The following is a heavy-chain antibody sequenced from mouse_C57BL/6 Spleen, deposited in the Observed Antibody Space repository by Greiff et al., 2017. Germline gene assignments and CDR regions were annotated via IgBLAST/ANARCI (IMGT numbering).Heavy chain of an antibody. J-gene: IGHJ1*03. CDR2: IYPRDGST. CDR1: GYTFTDHT. V-gene: IGHV1-78*01. D-gene: IGHD2-10*01. Sequence: VQLQESDAELVKPGASVKISCKVSGYTFTDHTIHWMKQRPEQGLEWIGYIYPRDGSTKYNEKFKGKATLTADKSSSTAYMQLNSLTSEDSAVYFCARSAESYRPYWYFDVWGTGTTVTVSS. CDR3: ARSAESYRPYWYFDV.